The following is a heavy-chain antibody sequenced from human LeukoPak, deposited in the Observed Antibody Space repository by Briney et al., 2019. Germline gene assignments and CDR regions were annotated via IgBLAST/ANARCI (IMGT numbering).Heavy chain of an antibody. J-gene: IGHJ3*02. V-gene: IGHV3-23*01. CDR1: GFTFRNYA. Sequence: GGSLRLSCGASGFTFRNYAMSWVRQNPGKGLDWILAISGSGGNTYYAESVKGRFTISRDNFKNTLYLEMNSLRAEDTALYYCAKTYLGDYALHAFDIWGRGTMVTVSS. CDR2: ISGSGGNT. D-gene: IGHD4-17*01. CDR3: AKTYLGDYALHAFDI.